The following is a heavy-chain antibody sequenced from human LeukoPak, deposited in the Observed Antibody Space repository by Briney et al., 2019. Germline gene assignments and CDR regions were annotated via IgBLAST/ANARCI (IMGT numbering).Heavy chain of an antibody. Sequence: PGGSLRLSCAASGFTFSSYEMNWVRKAPGKGLEWVSYISSSSSTIYYADSVKGRFTISRDNAKNSLYLQMNSLRAEDTAVYYCARDYCTNGVCYSYYYYYYMDVWGKGTTVTVSS. CDR2: ISSSSSTI. J-gene: IGHJ6*03. CDR1: GFTFSSYE. CDR3: ARDYCTNGVCYSYYYYYYMDV. D-gene: IGHD2-8*01. V-gene: IGHV3-48*01.